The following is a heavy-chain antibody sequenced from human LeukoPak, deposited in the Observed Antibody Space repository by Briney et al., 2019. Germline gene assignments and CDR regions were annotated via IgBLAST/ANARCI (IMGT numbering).Heavy chain of an antibody. CDR1: GGSISSYY. J-gene: IGHJ5*02. Sequence: SETLSLTCIVSGGSISSYYWSWIRQPPGKGLEWIGYIYYSGSTNYNPSLKSRVTISVDTSKNQFSLKLSSVTAADTAVYYCARGQQPFDPWGQGTLVTVSS. CDR2: IYYSGST. D-gene: IGHD1-1*01. CDR3: ARGQQPFDP. V-gene: IGHV4-59*01.